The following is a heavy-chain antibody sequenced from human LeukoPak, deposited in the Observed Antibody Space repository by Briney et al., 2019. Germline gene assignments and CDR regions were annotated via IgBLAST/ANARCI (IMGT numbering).Heavy chain of an antibody. CDR1: GFTFGDYA. J-gene: IGHJ4*02. D-gene: IGHD4-17*01. Sequence: GGSLRLSCTASGFTFGDYAMSWVRQAPGKGLEWVGFIRSKAYGGTTEYAASVKGRFTISRDDSKNTLYLQMNSLKTEDTAVYYCTTEDYGDYAGLDYWGQGTLVTVSS. CDR2: IRSKAYGGTT. V-gene: IGHV3-49*04. CDR3: TTEDYGDYAGLDY.